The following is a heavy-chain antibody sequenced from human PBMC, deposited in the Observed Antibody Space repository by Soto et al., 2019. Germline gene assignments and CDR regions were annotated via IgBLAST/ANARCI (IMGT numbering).Heavy chain of an antibody. Sequence: ASVKVSCKASGYTFTSYGISWVRQAPGQGLEWMGWISAYNGNTNYAQKLQGRVTMTTDTSTSTAYMELRSLRSDDTAVYYCARLDIVATPDAAFDIWGQGTMVTVS. CDR1: GYTFTSYG. J-gene: IGHJ3*02. CDR3: ARLDIVATPDAAFDI. D-gene: IGHD5-12*01. V-gene: IGHV1-18*01. CDR2: ISAYNGNT.